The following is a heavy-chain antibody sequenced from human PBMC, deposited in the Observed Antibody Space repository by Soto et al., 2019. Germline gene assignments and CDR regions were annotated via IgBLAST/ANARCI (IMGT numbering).Heavy chain of an antibody. CDR1: GFTFSTYG. J-gene: IGHJ4*02. D-gene: IGHD3-10*02. CDR3: AKDGAPRYCVRRTCHTAGAY. CDR2: TSFDGSHK. V-gene: IGHV3-30*18. Sequence: QVLLVESGGGVVQPGRSLRLSCAGSGFTFSTYGLHWVRQAPGKGLEWVSFTSFDGSHKYYADSVKGRFTISRDNSNNMLYLQMDSMRAEATAVYYCAKDGAPRYCVRRTCHTAGAYWGQGTLVTVSS.